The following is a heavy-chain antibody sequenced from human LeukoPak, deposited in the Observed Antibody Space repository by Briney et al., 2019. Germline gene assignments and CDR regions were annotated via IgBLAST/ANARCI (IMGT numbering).Heavy chain of an antibody. CDR1: GGSISNYSYY. J-gene: IGHJ5*02. Sequence: ASETLSLTCTVSGGSISNYSYYWGWIRQPPGKGLEWIGSIYYTGSTYYNLSLKSRVTISADMSKNQFFLKLTSVTAADTAMYYCARYVDGSYLPWGQGTLVTISS. D-gene: IGHD3-16*02. CDR2: IYYTGST. V-gene: IGHV4-39*01. CDR3: ARYVDGSYLP.